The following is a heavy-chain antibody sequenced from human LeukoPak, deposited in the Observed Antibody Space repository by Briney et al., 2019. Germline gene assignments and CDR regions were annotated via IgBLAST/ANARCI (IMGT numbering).Heavy chain of an antibody. V-gene: IGHV4-34*01. D-gene: IGHD3-16*02. CDR3: ARGGRRLRLGELSSDFDY. CDR2: INHSGST. J-gene: IGHJ4*02. CDR1: GGSFSGHY. Sequence: SETLSLTCAVYGGSFSGHYWSWIRQPPGKGLEWIGEINHSGSTNYNPSLKSRVTISVDTSKNQFSLKLSSVTAADTAGYYCARGGRRLRLGELSSDFDYWGQGTLVTVSS.